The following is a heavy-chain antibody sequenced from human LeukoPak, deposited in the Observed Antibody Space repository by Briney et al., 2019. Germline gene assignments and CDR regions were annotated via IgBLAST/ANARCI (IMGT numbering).Heavy chain of an antibody. J-gene: IGHJ5*02. V-gene: IGHV4-39*07. D-gene: IGHD4-23*01. CDR1: GGSISSSSYY. Sequence: SETLSLICTVSGGSISSSSYYWGWIRQPPGKGLEWIGSIYYSGSTYYNPSLKSRVTISVDTSKNQFSLKLSSVTAADTAVYYCARDMAAVAWFDPWGQGTLVTVSS. CDR2: IYYSGST. CDR3: ARDMAAVAWFDP.